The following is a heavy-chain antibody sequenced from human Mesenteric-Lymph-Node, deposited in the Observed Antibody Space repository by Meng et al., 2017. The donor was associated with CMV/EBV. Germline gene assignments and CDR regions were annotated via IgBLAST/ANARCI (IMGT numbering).Heavy chain of an antibody. Sequence: QVQLVKSGAGVRKPGSSVKGSCKASGGTLSSHAIGWVGQAPGQGLEWMGXIMPIFGTANYAQKFQGRVTITTDESTSTAYMELSSLRSEDTAVYYCARDEGGWGQGTLVTVSS. J-gene: IGHJ4*02. D-gene: IGHD3-16*01. CDR1: GGTLSSHA. CDR3: ARDEGG. CDR2: IMPIFGTA. V-gene: IGHV1-69*05.